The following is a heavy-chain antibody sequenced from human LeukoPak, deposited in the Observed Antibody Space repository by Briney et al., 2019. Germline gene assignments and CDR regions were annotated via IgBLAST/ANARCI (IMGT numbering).Heavy chain of an antibody. J-gene: IGHJ4*02. D-gene: IGHD6-19*01. Sequence: SETLSLTCTVSGGSISSYYWSWIRQPPGKGLEWIGYIYYSGSTNYNPSLKSRVTISADTSKNQFSLKLSSVTAADTAVYYCARGSGWYPPSWFDYWGQGTLVTVSS. CDR2: IYYSGST. CDR3: ARGSGWYPPSWFDY. V-gene: IGHV4-59*01. CDR1: GGSISSYY.